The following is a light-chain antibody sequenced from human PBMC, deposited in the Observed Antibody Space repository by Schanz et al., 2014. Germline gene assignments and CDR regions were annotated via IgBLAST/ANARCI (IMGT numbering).Light chain of an antibody. J-gene: IGLJ3*02. CDR2: DVT. Sequence: QSALTQPRSVSGSPGQSVTISCTGTSSDVGAYTYVSWYQQPPGKAPKLMIYDVTERPSGVPDRFSGSKSGNTASLTISGLQAEDEADYYCATWDDSLSGNWVFGGGTKLTVL. V-gene: IGLV2-11*01. CDR1: SSDVGAYTY. CDR3: ATWDDSLSGNWV.